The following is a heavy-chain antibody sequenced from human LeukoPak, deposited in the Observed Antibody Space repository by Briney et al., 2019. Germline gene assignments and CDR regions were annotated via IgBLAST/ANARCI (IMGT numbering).Heavy chain of an antibody. CDR1: NGSFSAYY. D-gene: IGHD2-15*01. Sequence: SETLSLTCAVSNGSFSAYYWSWIRQSPGKGLQWIGEVSHSGSTNYNPSLKLRVSISLDMSKNHFSLRLSSVTAADTAVYFCARRYCSGGSCYMRGYYGMYAWATGTTVIVSS. V-gene: IGHV4-34*01. CDR3: ARRYCSGGSCYMRGYYGMYA. CDR2: VSHSGST. J-gene: IGHJ6*04.